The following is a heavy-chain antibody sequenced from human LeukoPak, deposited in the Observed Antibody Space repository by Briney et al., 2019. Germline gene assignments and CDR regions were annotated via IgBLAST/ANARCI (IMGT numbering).Heavy chain of an antibody. D-gene: IGHD7-27*01. CDR2: IYTTGRT. CDR1: GGSFNGYY. CDR3: AKILGSGVWYGFDI. V-gene: IGHV4-4*09. Sequence: SETLPLTCSVSGGSFNGYYWSWIRQPPGKGLEWIGYIYTTGRTNYNPSLESRVTISVDTSKNQFSLKLSSVTAADTAVYYCAKILGSGVWYGFDIWGQGTMVTVSS. J-gene: IGHJ3*02.